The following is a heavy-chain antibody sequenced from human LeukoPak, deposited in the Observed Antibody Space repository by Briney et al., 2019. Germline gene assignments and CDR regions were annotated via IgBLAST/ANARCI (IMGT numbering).Heavy chain of an antibody. Sequence: PGGSLRLSCAASGFTFSAYDIHWVRQAPGKGLEWVAVISYDGTKKYYVDAVKGRFTMSRDNSKNMLYMEMNSLRGEDTALYYCARERAATSGMDVWGQGTTVTVSS. CDR1: GFTFSAYD. CDR3: ARERAATSGMDV. D-gene: IGHD5-12*01. CDR2: ISYDGTKK. V-gene: IGHV3-30*03. J-gene: IGHJ6*02.